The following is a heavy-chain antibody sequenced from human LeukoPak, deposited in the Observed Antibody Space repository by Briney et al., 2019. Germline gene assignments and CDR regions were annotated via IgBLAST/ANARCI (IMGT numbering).Heavy chain of an antibody. V-gene: IGHV6-1*01. CDR1: GYSVSNNRAD. CDR2: TYYRSKWYN. CDR3: ARSATVTQDDY. D-gene: IGHD4-17*01. J-gene: IGHJ4*02. Sequence: SQTLSLTCAISGYSVSNNRADWNWIRQSPSRGLEWLGRTYYRSKWYNDYALSVKSRITINPDTSKNQFSLQLNSVTPEDTAVYYSARSATVTQDDYWGQGTLVTVSS.